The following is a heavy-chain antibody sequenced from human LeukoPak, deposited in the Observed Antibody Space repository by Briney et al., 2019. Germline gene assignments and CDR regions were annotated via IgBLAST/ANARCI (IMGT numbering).Heavy chain of an antibody. CDR3: AREGSGSSFDY. D-gene: IGHD6-13*01. V-gene: IGHV3-48*01. Sequence: SGGSLRLSCAASGFTFGTYTLNWVRQAPGKGLEWISYISSSSSTIYYADSVKGRFIISRDNAKNSVYLQMNSLRAEDTAVYYCAREGSGSSFDYWGQGTLVTVSS. CDR2: ISSSSSTI. CDR1: GFTFGTYT. J-gene: IGHJ4*02.